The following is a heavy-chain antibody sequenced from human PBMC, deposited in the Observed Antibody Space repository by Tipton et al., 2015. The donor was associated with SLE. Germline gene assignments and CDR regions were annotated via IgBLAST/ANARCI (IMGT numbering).Heavy chain of an antibody. CDR2: INHSGNT. Sequence: LRLSCAVYGGSFSGYYWSWIRQPPGKGLEWIGEINHSGNTNYNPSLKSRVTISVDTSKNQFSLKLSSVTAADTAVYYCASRGDYGDYVSGYWYFDLWGRGTLVTVSS. CDR1: GGSFSGYY. J-gene: IGHJ2*01. V-gene: IGHV4-34*01. D-gene: IGHD4-17*01. CDR3: ASRGDYGDYVSGYWYFDL.